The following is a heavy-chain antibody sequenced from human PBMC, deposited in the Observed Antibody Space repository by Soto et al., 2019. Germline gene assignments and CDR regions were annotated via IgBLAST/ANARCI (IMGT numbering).Heavy chain of an antibody. CDR2: ISYDGSNK. V-gene: IGHV3-30-3*01. J-gene: IGHJ6*02. CDR3: AAYYYYGMDV. CDR1: GFTFSSYA. Sequence: GGSLRLSCAAPGFTFSSYAMHWVRQAPGKGLEWVAVISYDGSNKYYADSVKGRFTISRDNSKNTLYLQMNSLRAEDTAVYYCAAYYYYGMDVWGQGTTVTVSS.